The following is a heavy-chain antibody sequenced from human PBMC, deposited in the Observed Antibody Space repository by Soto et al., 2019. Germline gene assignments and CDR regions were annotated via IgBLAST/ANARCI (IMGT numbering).Heavy chain of an antibody. Sequence: QVQLQESGPGLVKPSQTLSLTCTVSGGSISSGGYYWSWIRQHPGKGLEWIGYIYYSGSTYYNPSLKSRVTISVATSKNQFSRKLSSVTAADTAVYYCARTQFRARVEGAFDIWGQGTMVTVSS. CDR2: IYYSGST. CDR1: GGSISSGGYY. CDR3: ARTQFRARVEGAFDI. V-gene: IGHV4-31*03. D-gene: IGHD2-21*01. J-gene: IGHJ3*02.